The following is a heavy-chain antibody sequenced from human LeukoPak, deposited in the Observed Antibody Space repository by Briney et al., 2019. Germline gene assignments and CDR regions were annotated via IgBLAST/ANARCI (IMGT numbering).Heavy chain of an antibody. Sequence: GGSLRLSCAASGFTVSSNYMSWVRQAPGKGLEWVSVIYSGGSTYYADSVKGRFTISRHNSKNTLYLQMNSLRAEDTAVYYRARSPDINRFDPWGQGTLVTVSS. V-gene: IGHV3-53*04. J-gene: IGHJ5*02. CDR1: GFTVSSNY. CDR3: ARSPDINRFDP. D-gene: IGHD3-9*01. CDR2: IYSGGST.